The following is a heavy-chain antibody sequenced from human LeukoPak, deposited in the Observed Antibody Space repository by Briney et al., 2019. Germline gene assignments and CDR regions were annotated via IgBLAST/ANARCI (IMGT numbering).Heavy chain of an antibody. J-gene: IGHJ5*02. CDR3: ARGGYDDGNWFDP. D-gene: IGHD5-12*01. V-gene: IGHV4-59*08. CDR1: GGSTSSYY. CDR2: IYYSGST. Sequence: SETLSLTCTVSGGSTSSYYWSWIRQPPGKGLEWIGYIYYSGSTNYNPSLKSRVTISVDTSKNQFSLKLSSVTAADTAVYYCARGGYDDGNWFDPWGQGTLVTVSS.